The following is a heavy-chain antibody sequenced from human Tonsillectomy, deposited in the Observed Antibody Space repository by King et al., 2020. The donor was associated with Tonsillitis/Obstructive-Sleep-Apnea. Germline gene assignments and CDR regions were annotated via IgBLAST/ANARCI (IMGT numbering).Heavy chain of an antibody. Sequence: VQLVESGGGLVQPGGSLRLSCEASGFTFNTYAISWVRQAPGKGLEWVSAISSSGGSTYYADSVKDRFTLSRDNSQKTLYLQMKSLRAEDTAVYYCAKNYYDSSGPRYFYYYMDVWGRGTTVTVSS. CDR2: ISSSGGST. D-gene: IGHD3-22*01. J-gene: IGHJ6*03. V-gene: IGHV3-23*04. CDR1: GFTFNTYA. CDR3: AKNYYDSSGPRYFYYYMDV.